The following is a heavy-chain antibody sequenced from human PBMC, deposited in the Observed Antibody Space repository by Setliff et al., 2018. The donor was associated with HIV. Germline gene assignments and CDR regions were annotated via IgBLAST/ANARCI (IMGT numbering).Heavy chain of an antibody. V-gene: IGHV4-39*07. D-gene: IGHD3-3*01. CDR3: ARAPITIFGVIIIPVYFDY. CDR1: GDSINSSTYY. J-gene: IGHJ4*02. CDR2: CYHSGRT. Sequence: SETLSLTCTVSGDSINSSTYYWGWVRQPPEQGLEWIGSCYHSGRTYYNPSLKSRVTISVDTSKNQFSLKLSSVTAADTAVYYCARAPITIFGVIIIPVYFDYWGQGTLVTVSS.